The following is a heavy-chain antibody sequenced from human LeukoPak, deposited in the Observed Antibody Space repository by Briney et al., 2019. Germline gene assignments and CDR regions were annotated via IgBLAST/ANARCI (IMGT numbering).Heavy chain of an antibody. CDR2: IRSKANSYAT. D-gene: IGHD1-7*01. CDR1: GFTFSGSA. J-gene: IGHJ4*02. Sequence: GGSLKLSCAASGFTFSGSAMHWVRQASGKGLVWVGRIRSKANSYATAYAASVKGRVTISRDDSKNTAYLQMNSLKTEDTAVYYCTRTIIGTTTPFDYWGQGTLVTVSS. V-gene: IGHV3-73*01. CDR3: TRTIIGTTTPFDY.